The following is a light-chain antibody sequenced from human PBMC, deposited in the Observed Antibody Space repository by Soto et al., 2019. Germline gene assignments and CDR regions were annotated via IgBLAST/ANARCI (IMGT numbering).Light chain of an antibody. CDR1: QSISSW. J-gene: IGKJ1*01. CDR3: QPYNSYPWT. CDR2: KAS. Sequence: DIQMTQSPSTLSASVGDRVTITCRASQSISSWLAWYQQKPGRATKLLIYKASSLESGVPSRYSGSGSGTEFTLTLSRLQPDDFATYYCQPYNSYPWTFGQGTKVDXK. V-gene: IGKV1-5*03.